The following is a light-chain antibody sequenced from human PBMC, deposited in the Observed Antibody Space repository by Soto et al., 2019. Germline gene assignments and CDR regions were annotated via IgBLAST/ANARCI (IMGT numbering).Light chain of an antibody. Sequence: DVHMTQSPASLTASVGDRVTITCRASQSIADYVNGYQQQPGKAPELLIYTASTLQTGVPSRFTGGGSGTDFVLTISSLQPEDLATYYCQQSYITPYTFGQGTKLVIK. CDR2: TAS. J-gene: IGKJ2*01. CDR1: QSIADY. CDR3: QQSYITPYT. V-gene: IGKV1-39*01.